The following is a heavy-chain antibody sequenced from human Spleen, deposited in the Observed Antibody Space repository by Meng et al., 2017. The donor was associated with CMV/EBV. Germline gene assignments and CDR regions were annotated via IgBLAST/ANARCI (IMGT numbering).Heavy chain of an antibody. CDR1: GGSFSGYY. J-gene: IGHJ5*02. D-gene: IGHD2-2*01. CDR3: ARGGYCSSTSCHGWFDP. V-gene: IGHV4-34*01. Sequence: SETLSLTCAVYGGSFSGYYWSWIRQPPGKGLEWIGEINHSGSTNYNPSLKSRVTISVDTSKNQFSLKLSSVTAADTAVYYCARGGYCSSTSCHGWFDPWGQGTTVTVSS. CDR2: INHSGST.